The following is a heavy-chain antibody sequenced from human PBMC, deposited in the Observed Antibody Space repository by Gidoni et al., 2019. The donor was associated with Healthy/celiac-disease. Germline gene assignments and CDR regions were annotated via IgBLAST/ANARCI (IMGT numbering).Heavy chain of an antibody. CDR2: SYHSGST. CDR3: ARGSPYYYYYGMDV. V-gene: IGHV4-30-2*01. CDR1: GGSISSGGYS. Sequence: QLQLQESGSGLVTPSQTLSLTCAVSGGSISSGGYSWSWLRQPPGQGLEWIGYSYHSGSTYYNPSLKSRVTIAVDRSKNQFSLKLSSVTAADTAVYYCARGSPYYYYYGMDVWGQGTTVTVSS. J-gene: IGHJ6*02.